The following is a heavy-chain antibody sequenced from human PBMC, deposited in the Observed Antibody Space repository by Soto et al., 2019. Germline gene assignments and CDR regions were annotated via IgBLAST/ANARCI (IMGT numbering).Heavy chain of an antibody. V-gene: IGHV3-74*02. Sequence: EVQLVESGGGMVQPGGSLRLSCAASGFAFSSYWMHWVRQAPGKGLVWVSRIKSDGSSTSYADSVKGRFTISRDNAKNTLYLQMNSLRAEDTAVYYCARGTNSVVIMACIVLQPQKYWGQGTLVTVSS. J-gene: IGHJ4*02. CDR2: IKSDGSST. D-gene: IGHD3-3*01. CDR3: ARGTNSVVIMACIVLQPQKY. CDR1: GFAFSSYW.